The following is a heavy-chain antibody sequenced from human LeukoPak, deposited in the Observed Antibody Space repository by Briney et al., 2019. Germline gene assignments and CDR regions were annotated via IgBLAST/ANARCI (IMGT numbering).Heavy chain of an antibody. CDR1: GGTFSSYA. D-gene: IGHD6-13*01. J-gene: IGHJ4*02. V-gene: IGHV1-69*13. Sequence: SVKVSCKASGGTFSSYAITWVRQAPGQGLEWMGGIIPIFGTANYAQKFQGRVTITADESTSTAYMELSNLRSEDTAVYYCARGPRGSGSWYDYWGQGTLVTVSS. CDR3: ARGPRGSGSWYDY. CDR2: IIPIFGTA.